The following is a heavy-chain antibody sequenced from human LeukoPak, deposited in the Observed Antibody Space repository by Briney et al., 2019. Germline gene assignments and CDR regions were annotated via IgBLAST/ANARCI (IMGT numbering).Heavy chain of an antibody. CDR3: AKDWSSGYSRGFDY. Sequence: GGSLRLPCAPSGFPFSTYSMNGPRRARGRGGDGVSYIRSRSSTVYHADSVRGRFTIPRHNDNNTLYLQMNRLSGEHTAVYVWAKDWSSGYSRGFDYWGQGTLVTVSS. J-gene: IGHJ4*02. V-gene: IGHV3-48*04. CDR2: IRSRSSTV. D-gene: IGHD3-22*01. CDR1: GFPFSTYS.